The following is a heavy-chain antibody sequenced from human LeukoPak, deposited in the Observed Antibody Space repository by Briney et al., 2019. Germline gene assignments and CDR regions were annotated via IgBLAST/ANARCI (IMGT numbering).Heavy chain of an antibody. J-gene: IGHJ4*02. CDR3: AKDRSPAAWGYYFDY. V-gene: IGHV3-30*02. Sequence: GGSLRLSCAASGFTLSSYGMHWLRQARGQGLEWVAFIRYDGSNKYYVDSVKGRFTISRDNSKNTLYLQMSSLRAEDTALYYCAKDRSPAAWGYYFDYWGQGTLVTVSS. CDR2: IRYDGSNK. D-gene: IGHD2-2*01. CDR1: GFTLSSYG.